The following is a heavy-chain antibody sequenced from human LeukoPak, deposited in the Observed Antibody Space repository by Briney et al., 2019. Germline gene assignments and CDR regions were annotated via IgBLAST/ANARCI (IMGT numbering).Heavy chain of an antibody. CDR1: GFTFSDYW. CDR2: ISSDGSTV. Sequence: PGGSLTLSCAAAGFTFSDYWMRWVRQAPGEGLEWVSRISSDGSTVTYAASEKGRSTISRDTTKNTLYLQMNSLRAEDTDVYYCAKIRPPAYDIWGQGTMVTVSS. CDR3: AKIRPPAYDI. D-gene: IGHD3-3*02. J-gene: IGHJ3*02. V-gene: IGHV3-74*01.